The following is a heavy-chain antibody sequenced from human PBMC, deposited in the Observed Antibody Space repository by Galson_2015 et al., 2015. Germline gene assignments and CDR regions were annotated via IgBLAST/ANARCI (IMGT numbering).Heavy chain of an antibody. CDR3: ARGGYYHDTKWFDP. D-gene: IGHD3-22*01. CDR1: GFTLSTYS. J-gene: IGHJ5*02. Sequence: SLRLSCAASGFTLSTYSMNWVRQAPGKGLEWLSYITSSGATKSYAESVNGRFIISRDTAKNSLYLQMNSLRDEDTAVYYCARGGYYHDTKWFDPWGQGTLVTVSS. V-gene: IGHV3-48*02. CDR2: ITSSGATK.